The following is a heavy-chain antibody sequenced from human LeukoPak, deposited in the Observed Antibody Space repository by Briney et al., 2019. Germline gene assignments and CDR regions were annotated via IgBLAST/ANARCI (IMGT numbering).Heavy chain of an antibody. V-gene: IGHV4-39*01. CDR3: ARSRLEWFASDAFDI. J-gene: IGHJ3*02. CDR1: GGSISSSRYY. D-gene: IGHD3-3*01. CDR2: IDHSGST. Sequence: PSETLSLTCTVSGGSISSSRYYWAWIRQPPGKGLECIASIDHSGSTNYNPSLKSRVTTSADTSKNQFSLKLSSVTAADTAVYYCARSRLEWFASDAFDIWGQGTMVAVSS.